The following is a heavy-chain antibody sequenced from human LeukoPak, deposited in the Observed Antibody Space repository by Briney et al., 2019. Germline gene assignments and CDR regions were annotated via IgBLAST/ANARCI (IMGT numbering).Heavy chain of an antibody. J-gene: IGHJ4*02. CDR3: ARVPATRYYFDF. Sequence: SETLSLTCTVSGGPISSYYRSWIRQPPGKGLEWIGYIYYSGSTNYNPSLKSRVTISVDTSKNQFSLKLSSVTAADTAVYYCARVPATRYYFDFWGQGTLVTVSS. V-gene: IGHV4-59*01. CDR1: GGPISSYY. D-gene: IGHD2-15*01. CDR2: IYYSGST.